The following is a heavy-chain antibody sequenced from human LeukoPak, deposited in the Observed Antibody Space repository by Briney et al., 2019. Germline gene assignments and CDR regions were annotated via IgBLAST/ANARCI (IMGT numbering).Heavy chain of an antibody. CDR1: GFTFSSYG. Sequence: GGSLRLSCAGSGFTFSSYGMSWVRQAPGKGLEWVSAISGSGGSTYYADSVKGRFTISRDNSKNTLYLQMNSLRAEDTAVYYCAKDYNTMIVVVISPFDYWGQGTLVTVSS. J-gene: IGHJ4*02. CDR2: ISGSGGST. D-gene: IGHD3-22*01. V-gene: IGHV3-23*01. CDR3: AKDYNTMIVVVISPFDY.